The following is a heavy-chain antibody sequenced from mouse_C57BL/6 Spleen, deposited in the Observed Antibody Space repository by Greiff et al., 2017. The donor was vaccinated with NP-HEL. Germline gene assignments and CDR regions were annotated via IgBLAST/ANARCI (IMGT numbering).Heavy chain of an antibody. J-gene: IGHJ3*01. Sequence: VQGVESGPGLVQPSQSLSITCTVSGFSLTSYGVHWVRQSPGKGLEWLGGIWRGGSTDYYADFMSRLSITTENSKTQVFFKMNSLQADDTAIYYCAKEEGAWFAYWGQGTLVTVSA. CDR1: GFSLTSYG. CDR2: IWRGGST. V-gene: IGHV2-5*01. CDR3: AKEEGAWFAY.